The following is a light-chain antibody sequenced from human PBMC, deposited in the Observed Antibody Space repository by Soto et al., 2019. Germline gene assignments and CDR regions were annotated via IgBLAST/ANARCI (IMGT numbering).Light chain of an antibody. CDR2: QAS. CDR3: LQYQSYWT. J-gene: IGKJ1*01. CDR1: QSISSQ. Sequence: DIPMTQSPSTRSASVGDRVSITCRASQSISSQLAWYQQKPGKAPNLLIYQASNVETGVPSRFTGSASGTEFTLTISSLQPDDVATYYCLQYQSYWTFGQGTKVEVK. V-gene: IGKV1-5*03.